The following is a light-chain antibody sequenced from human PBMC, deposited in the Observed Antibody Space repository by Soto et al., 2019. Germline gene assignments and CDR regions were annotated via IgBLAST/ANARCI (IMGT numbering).Light chain of an antibody. CDR1: QSVLYSSNNKNY. CDR3: QQYFSTPYT. Sequence: DIVMTQSPDSLAVSLGEGATINCKSSQSVLYSSNNKNYLAWYQQKPGQPPKLLIYWASTRESGVPDRFSGSGSGTDFTLTISSQQAEDVAVYYCQQYFSTPYTFGQGTNLEIK. J-gene: IGKJ2*01. V-gene: IGKV4-1*01. CDR2: WAS.